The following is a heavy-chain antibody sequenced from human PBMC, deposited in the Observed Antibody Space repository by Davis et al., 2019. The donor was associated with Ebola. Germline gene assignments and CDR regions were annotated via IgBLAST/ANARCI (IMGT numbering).Heavy chain of an antibody. Sequence: ASVKVSCKASGYTFTSYDINWVRQATGQGLEWMGWINSYNGNTIYSQRFQGRVTITTDTSASTAYMELSSLRSEDTAVYYCARLSSTWSSLYGMDVWGQGTTVTVSS. D-gene: IGHD6-13*01. CDR2: INSYNGNT. J-gene: IGHJ6*02. CDR1: GYTFTSYD. CDR3: ARLSSTWSSLYGMDV. V-gene: IGHV1-3*04.